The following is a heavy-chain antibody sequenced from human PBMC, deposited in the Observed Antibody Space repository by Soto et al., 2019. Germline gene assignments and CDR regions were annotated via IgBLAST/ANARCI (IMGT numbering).Heavy chain of an antibody. Sequence: GGSLRLSCAASGFTFSSYSMNWVRQAPGKGLEWVSSISSSRSYIYYADSVKGRFTISRDNAKNSLYLQMNSLRAEDTAVYYCARATRVWFGELYYFDYWGQGTLVTVSS. J-gene: IGHJ4*02. D-gene: IGHD3-10*01. CDR1: GFTFSSYS. CDR3: ARATRVWFGELYYFDY. CDR2: ISSSRSYI. V-gene: IGHV3-21*01.